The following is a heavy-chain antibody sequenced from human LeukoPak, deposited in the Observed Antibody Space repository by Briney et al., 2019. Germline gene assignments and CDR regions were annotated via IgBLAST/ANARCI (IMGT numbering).Heavy chain of an antibody. CDR1: GFTFSSYG. CDR3: AGGPVPPDGYYYGMDV. J-gene: IGHJ6*02. D-gene: IGHD2-2*01. V-gene: IGHV3-33*01. Sequence: PGRSLRLSCAASGFTFSSYGMHWVRQAPGKGLEWVAVIWYDGSNKYYADSVKGRFTISRDNSKNTLYLQMNSLRAEDAAVYYRAGGPVPPDGYYYGMDVWGQGTTVTVSS. CDR2: IWYDGSNK.